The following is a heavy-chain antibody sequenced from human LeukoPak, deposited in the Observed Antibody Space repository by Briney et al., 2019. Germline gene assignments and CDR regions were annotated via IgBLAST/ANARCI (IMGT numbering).Heavy chain of an antibody. D-gene: IGHD3-22*01. J-gene: IGHJ1*01. Sequence: GGSLRLSCAASGFTFSDYYMSWIRQAPGKGLEWVSYISSSGSTIYYADSVKGRFTISRDNSKNTLYLQMNSLRAEDTAVYYCAKESYYYDSSGYYTEYFQHWGQGTLVTVSS. CDR2: ISSSGSTI. CDR1: GFTFSDYY. V-gene: IGHV3-11*01. CDR3: AKESYYYDSSGYYTEYFQH.